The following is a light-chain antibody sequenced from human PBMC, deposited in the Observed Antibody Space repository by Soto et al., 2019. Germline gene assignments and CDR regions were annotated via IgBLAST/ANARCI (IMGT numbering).Light chain of an antibody. V-gene: IGKV3-20*01. Sequence: IVLTQSPDTLSLSPGERATLSCRASQSISHNYLAWYQQQPGQAPRLLIHGASSRATGIPDRFSGSGSGTDFTLSISRLEPEDFAVYYCQLYSGSPWTFGQGTKVEIK. CDR3: QLYSGSPWT. CDR1: QSISHNY. J-gene: IGKJ1*01. CDR2: GAS.